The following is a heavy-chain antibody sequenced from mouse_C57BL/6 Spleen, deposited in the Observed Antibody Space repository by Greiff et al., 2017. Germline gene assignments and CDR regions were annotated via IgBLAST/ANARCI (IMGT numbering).Heavy chain of an antibody. J-gene: IGHJ2*01. D-gene: IGHD3-3*01. CDR2: IDPSDSYT. CDR3: ARGGTYVDY. V-gene: IGHV1-59*01. CDR1: GYTFTSYW. Sequence: QVQLQQPGAELVRPGTSVKLSCKASGYTFTSYWMHWVKQRPGQGLEWIGVIDPSDSYTNYNQKFKGKATLTLDTSSSTAYMQLSSLTSEDSAVYYCARGGTYVDYWGQGTTLTVSS.